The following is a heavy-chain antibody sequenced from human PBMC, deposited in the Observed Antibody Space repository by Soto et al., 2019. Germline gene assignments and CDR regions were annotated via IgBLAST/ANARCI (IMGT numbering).Heavy chain of an antibody. J-gene: IGHJ4*02. D-gene: IGHD3-3*01. CDR1: GFTFSSYG. CDR3: ARVSITITIFGLLDS. Sequence: PGGSLRLSCAASGFTFSSYGMHWVRQAPGRGLEWVAVISYDGSDKYYADSVKGRFAISRDNSKNTLYLQMHSLSAEDTAVYYCARVSITITIFGLLDSWGQGTLVTVSS. V-gene: IGHV3-30*03. CDR2: ISYDGSDK.